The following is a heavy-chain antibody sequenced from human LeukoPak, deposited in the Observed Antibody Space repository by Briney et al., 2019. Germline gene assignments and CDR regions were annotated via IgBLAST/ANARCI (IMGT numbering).Heavy chain of an antibody. J-gene: IGHJ4*02. D-gene: IGHD3-22*01. CDR3: TRQGVYYADSSAFYY. V-gene: IGHV5-51*01. CDR2: IYPGDSDI. CDR1: GYRFTNYW. Sequence: GESLKISCKGCGYRFTNYWIGWVRQMPGKGLELMGSIYPGDSDIRYSPSFQGQVTISADKSFTTAYLQWRSLKASDTAIYYCTRQGVYYADSSAFYYWGQGTRVTVSS.